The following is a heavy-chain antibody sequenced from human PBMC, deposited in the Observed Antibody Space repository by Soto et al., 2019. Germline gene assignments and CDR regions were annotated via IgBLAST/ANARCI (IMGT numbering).Heavy chain of an antibody. Sequence: EVQLVESGGGLVQPGGSLRLSCAASGFTFSSYWMSWVHQAPGKGLEWVANIKQDGSEKYYVDSVKGRFTISRDNAKNSLYLQMNSLRAEDTAVYYCAREGACSGGSCYSGIDYWGQGTLVTVSS. CDR1: GFTFSSYW. D-gene: IGHD2-15*01. CDR2: IKQDGSEK. J-gene: IGHJ4*02. V-gene: IGHV3-7*01. CDR3: AREGACSGGSCYSGIDY.